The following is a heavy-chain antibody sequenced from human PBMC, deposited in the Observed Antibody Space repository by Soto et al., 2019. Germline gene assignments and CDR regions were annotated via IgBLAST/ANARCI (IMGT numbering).Heavy chain of an antibody. CDR3: AHRPYGYKYYVDY. CDR2: IYWDDDK. V-gene: IGHV2-5*02. Sequence: QITLKESGPTLVKPTQTLTLTCTFSGFSRSTRGVGVGSFRQPPGRALEWLALIYWDDDKRYSPSLQNRLTITRDTSKTQVVLTITNMDPVDTATYYCAHRPYGYKYYVDYWGQGTLVTVSS. CDR1: GFSRSTRGVG. J-gene: IGHJ4*02. D-gene: IGHD5-18*01.